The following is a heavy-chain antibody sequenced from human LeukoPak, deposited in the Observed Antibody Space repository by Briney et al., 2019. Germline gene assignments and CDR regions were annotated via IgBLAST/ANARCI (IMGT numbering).Heavy chain of an antibody. D-gene: IGHD1-26*01. Sequence: PGGSLRLSCAASGFTFSSYGMHWVRQAPGKGLEWVAVISYDGSNKYYADSVKGRFTISRDNSKNTLYLQMNSLRAEDPAVYYCAKDVFVGVGATTGFDYWGQGTLVTVSS. CDR3: AKDVFVGVGATTGFDY. CDR2: ISYDGSNK. J-gene: IGHJ4*02. V-gene: IGHV3-30*18. CDR1: GFTFSSYG.